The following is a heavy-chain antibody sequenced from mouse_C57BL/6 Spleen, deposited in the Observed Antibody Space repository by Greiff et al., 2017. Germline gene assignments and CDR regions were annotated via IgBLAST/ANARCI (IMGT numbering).Heavy chain of an antibody. CDR2: IDPETGGT. V-gene: IGHV1-15*01. CDR3: TRKAQNYYGFAY. CDR1: GYTFTDYE. D-gene: IGHD1-1*01. Sequence: QVQLQQSGAELVRPGASVTLSCKASGYTFTDYEMHWVKQTPVHGLEWIGAIDPETGGTAYNQKVKGKAILTADKSSSTAYMELRSLTSEDSAVYYCTRKAQNYYGFAYWGQGTLVTVSA. J-gene: IGHJ3*01.